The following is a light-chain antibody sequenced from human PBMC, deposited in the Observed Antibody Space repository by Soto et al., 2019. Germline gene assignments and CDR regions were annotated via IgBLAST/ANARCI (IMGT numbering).Light chain of an antibody. CDR2: EGV. V-gene: IGLV2-14*02. CDR3: SSYTSSSTLVV. Sequence: QSALTQPASVSGSPGQSITISCTGTSSDVGSYNLVSWYQQHPGKAPKLIIFEGVKRPSGVSNRFSGSKSGNTASLTISGLQAEDEADYYCSSYTSSSTLVVFGGGTKLTVL. CDR1: SSDVGSYNL. J-gene: IGLJ2*01.